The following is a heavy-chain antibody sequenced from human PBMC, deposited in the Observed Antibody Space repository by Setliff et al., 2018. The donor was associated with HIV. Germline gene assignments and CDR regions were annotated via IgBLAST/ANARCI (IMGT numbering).Heavy chain of an antibody. CDR2: INTGNDNT. CDR3: AKGGDRAMINFDH. V-gene: IGHV1-3*04. Sequence: ASVKVSCKTTGYTFSTYPMHWVRQAPGQRLEWMGWINTGNDNTRYSQKFRGRVTITRDTSASTAYMELSSLTSEDTAVYYCAKGGDRAMINFDHWGQGTLVTSPQ. J-gene: IGHJ4*02. D-gene: IGHD5-18*01. CDR1: GYTFSTYP.